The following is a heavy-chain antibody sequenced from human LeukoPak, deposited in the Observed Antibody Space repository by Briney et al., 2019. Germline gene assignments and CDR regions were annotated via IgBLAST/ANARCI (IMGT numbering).Heavy chain of an antibody. CDR3: AREYYYDSSGYSLLYYYYGMDV. Sequence: ASVKVSCKASGYTFTGYYIHWVRQAPGQGLEWMGWINPNTGGTNYAQKFQGRVTITADESTSAAYMELSSLRSEDTAVYYCAREYYYDSSGYSLLYYYYGMDVWGRGTTVTVSS. D-gene: IGHD3-22*01. J-gene: IGHJ6*02. CDR1: GYTFTGYY. CDR2: INPNTGGT. V-gene: IGHV1-2*02.